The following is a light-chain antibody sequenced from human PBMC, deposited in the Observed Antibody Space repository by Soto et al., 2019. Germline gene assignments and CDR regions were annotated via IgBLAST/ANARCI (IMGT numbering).Light chain of an antibody. CDR2: EVR. Sequence: QSVLTQPASVSGSPGQSITISCTGTSSDVGGYNYVSWYQQHPGKAPKLMIYEVRNRPSGVSNRFSGSKSGNTASLTISGLQAEDEADYYCSSYTSSSTLEVFGTGTKGTVL. J-gene: IGLJ1*01. V-gene: IGLV2-14*01. CDR3: SSYTSSSTLEV. CDR1: SSDVGGYNY.